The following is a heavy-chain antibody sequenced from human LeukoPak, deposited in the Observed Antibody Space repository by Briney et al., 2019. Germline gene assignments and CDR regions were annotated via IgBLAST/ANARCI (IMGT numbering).Heavy chain of an antibody. D-gene: IGHD6-19*01. Sequence: GGSLRLSCAASGFTFSSYVMHWVRQAPGKGLEWVAIISYDGSNEYYADSVKGRFTISRDNSNNTLFLHLNSLRGEDTAVYYCTRNSGWYGLSWGQGTLVTVSS. J-gene: IGHJ1*01. CDR3: TRNSGWYGLS. CDR1: GFTFSSYV. CDR2: ISYDGSNE. V-gene: IGHV3-30*04.